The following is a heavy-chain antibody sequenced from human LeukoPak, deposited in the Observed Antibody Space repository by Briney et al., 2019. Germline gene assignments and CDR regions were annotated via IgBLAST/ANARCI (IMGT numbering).Heavy chain of an antibody. CDR1: GYSISSGYY. D-gene: IGHD5-18*01. CDR3: ARGYSYGFRHYYYYMDV. Sequence: SETLSLTCTVSGYSISSGYYWGWIRQPPGKGLEWIGSIYHSGSTYYNPSLKSRVTISVDTSKNQFSLKLSSVTAADTAVYYCARGYSYGFRHYYYYMDVWGKGTTVTVSS. V-gene: IGHV4-38-2*02. J-gene: IGHJ6*03. CDR2: IYHSGST.